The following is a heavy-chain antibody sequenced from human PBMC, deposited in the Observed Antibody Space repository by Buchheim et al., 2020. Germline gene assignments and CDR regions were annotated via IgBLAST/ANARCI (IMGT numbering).Heavy chain of an antibody. CDR2: ISYDGSNK. Sequence: QVQLVESGGSVVQPGRSLRLSCAASGFTFSSYGMHWVRQAPGKGLEWVADISYDGSNKYYADSVKGRFTISRDNPTNTLYLQMNSRRAEDTAVYYCAKDCGFGGVTSSPSIWGQGTL. V-gene: IGHV3-30*18. J-gene: IGHJ4*02. CDR3: AKDCGFGGVTSSPSI. CDR1: GFTFSSYG. D-gene: IGHD3-16*01.